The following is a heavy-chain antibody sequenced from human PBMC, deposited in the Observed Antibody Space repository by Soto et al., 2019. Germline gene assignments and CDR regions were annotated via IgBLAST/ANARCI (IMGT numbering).Heavy chain of an antibody. CDR1: GFTFSSYS. CDR3: ARDPEDIVVVPAAQPLYWYFDL. J-gene: IGHJ2*01. Sequence: EVQLVESGGGLVKPGGSLRLSCAASGFTFSSYSMNWVRQAPGKGLEWVSSISSSSSYIYYADSVKGRFTISRDNAKNSLYLQMNSLRAEDTAVYYCARDPEDIVVVPAAQPLYWYFDLWGRGTLVTVSS. V-gene: IGHV3-21*01. D-gene: IGHD2-2*01. CDR2: ISSSSSYI.